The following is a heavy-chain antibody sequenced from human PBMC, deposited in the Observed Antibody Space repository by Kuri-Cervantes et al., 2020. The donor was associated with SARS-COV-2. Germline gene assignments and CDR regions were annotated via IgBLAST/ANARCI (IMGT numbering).Heavy chain of an antibody. CDR3: ARLIPYYYDSSGLTDY. CDR1: GGSISSSSYY. Sequence: SETLSLTCTVSGGSISSSSYYWGWIRQPPGKGPEWIGSIYYSGSTYYNPSLKSRVTISVDTSKNQFSLKLSSVTAADTAVYYCARLIPYYYDSSGLTDYWGQGTLVTVSS. D-gene: IGHD3-22*01. CDR2: IYYSGST. V-gene: IGHV4-39*07. J-gene: IGHJ4*02.